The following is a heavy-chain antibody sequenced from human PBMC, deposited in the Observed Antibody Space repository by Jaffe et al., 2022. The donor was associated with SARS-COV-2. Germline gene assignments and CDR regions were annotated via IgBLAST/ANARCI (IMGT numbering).Heavy chain of an antibody. D-gene: IGHD5-18*01. CDR3: AKDMERNSYGYFSGPDY. V-gene: IGHV3-9*01. CDR2: ISWNSGSI. J-gene: IGHJ4*02. CDR1: GFTFDDYA. Sequence: EVQLVESGGGLVQPGRSLRLSCAASGFTFDDYAMHWVRQAPGKGLEWVSGISWNSGSIGYADSVKGRFTISRDNAKNSLYLQMNSLRAEDTALYYCAKDMERNSYGYFSGPDYWGQGTLVTVSS.